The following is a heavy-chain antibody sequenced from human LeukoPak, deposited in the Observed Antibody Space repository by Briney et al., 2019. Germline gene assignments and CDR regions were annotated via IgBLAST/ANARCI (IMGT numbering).Heavy chain of an antibody. CDR1: GFTFSKYW. J-gene: IGHJ3*02. CDR2: FSYDGSST. D-gene: IGHD3-22*01. Sequence: PGGSLRLSCAASGFTFSKYWMHWVRQAPGKGLVWVSRFSYDGSSTNYADSVKGRFTLSRDNAKITLYLQMNSLRAEDTAVYYCAKPYGEIYYDSSGQRPDAFDIWGQGTMVTVSS. CDR3: AKPYGEIYYDSSGQRPDAFDI. V-gene: IGHV3-74*01.